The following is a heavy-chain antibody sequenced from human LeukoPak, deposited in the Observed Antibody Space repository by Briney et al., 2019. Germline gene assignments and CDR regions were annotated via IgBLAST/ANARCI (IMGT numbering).Heavy chain of an antibody. Sequence: GESLKISCNGSGYSFTSYWIGWVCQMPGKGLEWMGIIYPGDSDTRYSPSFQGQVTISADKSISTAYLQWSSLKASDTAMYYCARLESSSWYVDDYFDYWGQGTLVTVSS. CDR3: ARLESSSWYVDDYFDY. J-gene: IGHJ4*02. V-gene: IGHV5-51*01. CDR1: GYSFTSYW. CDR2: IYPGDSDT. D-gene: IGHD6-13*01.